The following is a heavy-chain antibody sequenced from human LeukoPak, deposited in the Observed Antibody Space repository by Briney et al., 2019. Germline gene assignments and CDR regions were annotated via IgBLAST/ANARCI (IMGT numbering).Heavy chain of an antibody. CDR3: ARDRGGDYGDY. V-gene: IGHV3-7*03. Sequence: GGSLRLSCAASGFTFSSYWMSWVRQAPGKGLEWVANIKQGGDEKYCVDSVKGRFTISRDNAKNSLYLQMNSLRAEDTAVYYCARDRGGDYGDYWGQGTLVTVSS. CDR1: GFTFSSYW. J-gene: IGHJ4*02. D-gene: IGHD3-16*01. CDR2: IKQGGDEK.